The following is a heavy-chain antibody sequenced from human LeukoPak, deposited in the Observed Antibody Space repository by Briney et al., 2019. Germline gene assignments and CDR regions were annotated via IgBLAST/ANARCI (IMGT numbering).Heavy chain of an antibody. D-gene: IGHD5-12*01. CDR2: ISGSGGST. J-gene: IGHJ6*02. CDR3: AKVYSGYDLRNGMDV. CDR1: GFIFSSYA. Sequence: GGSLRLSCAASGFIFSSYAMSWVRQAPGKGLEWVSAISGSGGSTYYADSVKGRFTISRDNSKNTLYLQMNSLRAEDTAVYYCAKVYSGYDLRNGMDVWGQGTTVTVSS. V-gene: IGHV3-23*01.